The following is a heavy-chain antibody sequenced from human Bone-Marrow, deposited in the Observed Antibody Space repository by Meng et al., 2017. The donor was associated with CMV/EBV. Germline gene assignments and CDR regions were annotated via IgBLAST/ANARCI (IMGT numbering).Heavy chain of an antibody. D-gene: IGHD3-10*01. J-gene: IGHJ6*02. CDR3: ARGRTYYGFYYYYGMDV. Sequence: SETLSLTCTVSGGSISSGGYYWSWIRQHPGEGLEWIGYIYYSGSTYYNPSLKSRVTISVDTSKNQFSLKLSSVTAADTAVYYCARGRTYYGFYYYYGMDVWGQGTTVAVSS. CDR1: GGSISSGGYY. CDR2: IYYSGST. V-gene: IGHV4-31*03.